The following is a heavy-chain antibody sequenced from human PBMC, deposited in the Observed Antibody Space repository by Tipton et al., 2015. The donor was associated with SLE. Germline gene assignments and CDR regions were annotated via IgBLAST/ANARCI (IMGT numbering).Heavy chain of an antibody. Sequence: GSLRLSCSASGFTFSSYAMHWVRQAPGKGLEYVSAISSNGGSTYYADSVKGRFTISRDNSKNTLYLQMNSLRAEDTAVYYCARESGYYDSSGYYPLDYWGQGTLVTVSS. V-gene: IGHV3-64*04. D-gene: IGHD3-22*01. J-gene: IGHJ4*02. CDR2: ISSNGGST. CDR3: ARESGYYDSSGYYPLDY. CDR1: GFTFSSYA.